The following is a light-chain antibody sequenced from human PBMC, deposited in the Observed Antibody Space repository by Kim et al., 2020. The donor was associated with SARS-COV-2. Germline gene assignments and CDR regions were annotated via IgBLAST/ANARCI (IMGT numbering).Light chain of an antibody. CDR2: EVT. J-gene: IGLJ3*02. Sequence: QSALTQPPSASGSPGQSVTISCTGTSSDVGGYNYVSWYQQHPGKAPKIMIYEVTKRPSGFPDRFSGSKSGNTASLTFSGLQTEDEADYFCSSYAGSNNLVFGGGTKRTVL. CDR3: SSYAGSNNLV. V-gene: IGLV2-8*01. CDR1: SSDVGGYNY.